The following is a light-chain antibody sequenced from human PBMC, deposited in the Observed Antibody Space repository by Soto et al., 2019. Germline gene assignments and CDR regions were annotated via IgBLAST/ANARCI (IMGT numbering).Light chain of an antibody. CDR2: EVS. V-gene: IGLV2-8*01. J-gene: IGLJ2*01. CDR3: SSFAGSPGV. CDR1: SSDVGEENY. Sequence: QSALTQPPSASGSPVQSVTITCSGTSSDVGEENYVSWYQQHPGKVPKLILYEVSKRPSGVPDRFSGSRSGNTASLTVSGLQAEDEADYYGSSFAGSPGVFGGGTKLTVL.